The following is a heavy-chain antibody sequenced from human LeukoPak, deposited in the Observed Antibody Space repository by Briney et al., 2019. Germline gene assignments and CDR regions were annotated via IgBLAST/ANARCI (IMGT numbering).Heavy chain of an antibody. Sequence: GRSLRLSCAASGFTFDDYAMHWVRQAPGKGLEWVSGISWNSGSIGYADSVKGRFTISRDNSKNTLYLQMNSLRAEDTAVYYCAKDRSVPAATPLWYFDYWGQGTLVTVSS. V-gene: IGHV3-9*01. CDR3: AKDRSVPAATPLWYFDY. CDR2: ISWNSGSI. D-gene: IGHD2-2*02. CDR1: GFTFDDYA. J-gene: IGHJ4*02.